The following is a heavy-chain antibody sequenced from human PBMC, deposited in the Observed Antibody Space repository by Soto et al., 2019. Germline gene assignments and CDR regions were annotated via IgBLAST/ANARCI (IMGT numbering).Heavy chain of an antibody. J-gene: IGHJ4*02. CDR1: GGSISGDY. V-gene: IGHV4-59*08. D-gene: IGHD2-21*02. Sequence: QVQLQESGPGLVKPSETLSLTCTVSGGSISGDYWSWVRQPPGKGLEWIGFTHYSEPAYYNPSLKSRLTVSADTSKNPFSLMLSSVIAADTAVYYCARLGVSGDDCYSFDYWGQGSLVTVSS. CDR2: THYSEPA. CDR3: ARLGVSGDDCYSFDY.